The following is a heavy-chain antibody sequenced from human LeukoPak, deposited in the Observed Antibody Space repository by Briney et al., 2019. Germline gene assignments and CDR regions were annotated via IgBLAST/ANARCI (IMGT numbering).Heavy chain of an antibody. CDR2: INHSGST. D-gene: IGHD4-17*01. V-gene: IGHV4-34*01. CDR1: GGSFSGYY. J-gene: IGHJ4*02. Sequence: SETLSLTCAVYGGSFSGYYWSWIRQPPGKGLEWIGEINHSGSTNYNPSLESRVSISVDESKTQLSLRLESVTAADTAVYYCARGTITTVTDSWGPGTLVTVSS. CDR3: ARGTITTVTDS.